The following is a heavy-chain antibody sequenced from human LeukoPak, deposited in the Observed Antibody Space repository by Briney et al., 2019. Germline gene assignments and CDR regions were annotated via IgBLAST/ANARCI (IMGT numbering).Heavy chain of an antibody. CDR2: ISSSGST. CDR1: GDSISSGDYY. V-gene: IGHV4-61*02. Sequence: SQTLSLTCTVSGDSISSGDYYWSWIRQPAGKGLEWIGRISSSGSTNYNPSLKSRVTILVDTSKNQFSLQLSSVTAADTAVYYCARHFDDYGGNTFFSGRKNDAFDIWGQGTMVTVSS. D-gene: IGHD4-23*01. J-gene: IGHJ3*02. CDR3: ARHFDDYGGNTFFSGRKNDAFDI.